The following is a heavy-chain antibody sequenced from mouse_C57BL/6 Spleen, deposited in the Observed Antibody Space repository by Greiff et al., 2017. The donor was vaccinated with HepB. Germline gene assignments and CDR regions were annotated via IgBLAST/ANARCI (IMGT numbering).Heavy chain of an antibody. J-gene: IGHJ3*01. CDR2: ISSGSSTI. CDR3: ARPFYDGYHLAY. D-gene: IGHD2-3*01. Sequence: DVKLVESGGGLVKPGGSLKLSCAASGFTFSDYGMHWVRQAPEKGLEWVAYISSGSSTIYYADTVKGRFTISRDNAKNTLFLQMTSLRSEDTAMYYCARPFYDGYHLAYWGQGTLVTVSA. V-gene: IGHV5-17*01. CDR1: GFTFSDYG.